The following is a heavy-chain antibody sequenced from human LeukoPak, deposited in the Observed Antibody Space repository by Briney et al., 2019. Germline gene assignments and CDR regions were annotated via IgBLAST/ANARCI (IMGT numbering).Heavy chain of an antibody. D-gene: IGHD2-15*01. CDR2: ISYDGSNK. CDR1: GFTFSRYA. J-gene: IGHJ6*02. Sequence: GGSLRLSCAASGFTFSRYAVHWVRQAPGKGLEWVAVISYDGSNKYFANSVKGRFTISRDNSKNTLYLQMNSLRVEDTAVYYCARVHCSGGNCYYFYGMDVWGQGTTATVSS. V-gene: IGHV3-30-3*01. CDR3: ARVHCSGGNCYYFYGMDV.